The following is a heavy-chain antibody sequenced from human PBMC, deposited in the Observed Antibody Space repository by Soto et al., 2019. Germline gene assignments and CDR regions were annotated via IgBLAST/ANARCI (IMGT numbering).Heavy chain of an antibody. Sequence: EVQLVESGGGLVKPGGSLRLSCAASGFTFSSYSMNWVRQAPGKGLEWVSSISSSSSYIYYADSVKGRFTISRDNAKNSLYLQMNSLRAEDTAVYYCARDREAMVTVYYYGMDVWGQGTTVTVSS. CDR2: ISSSSSYI. J-gene: IGHJ6*02. V-gene: IGHV3-21*01. CDR3: ARDREAMVTVYYYGMDV. CDR1: GFTFSSYS. D-gene: IGHD5-18*01.